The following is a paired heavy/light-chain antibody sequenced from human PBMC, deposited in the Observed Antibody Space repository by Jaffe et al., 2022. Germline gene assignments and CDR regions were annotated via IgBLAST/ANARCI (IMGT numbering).Heavy chain of an antibody. CDR1: GYSFTNYY. CDR2: INPSGGYT. Sequence: QVQLVQSGAEVKKPGASVKVFCKASGYSFTNYYIHWVRQAPGQGLEWMGKINPSGGYTSYSQNFQDRVTITTDVSTSTVYMELNSLRSEDTAVYYCARAKSPRGTSCVYWGQGTLVTVSS. CDR3: ARAKSPRGTSCVY. J-gene: IGHJ4*02. V-gene: IGHV1-46*03. D-gene: IGHD2-2*01.
Light chain of an antibody. Sequence: QSVLTQPPSVSAAPGQKVTISCSGSISNIGNNYVFWYQQLPGTAPKLLIYDNNLRPSGIPDRFSGSKSGTSATLGVTGLQTGDEADYYCGTWDSSLSLVVFGGGTKLTVL. CDR3: GTWDSSLSLVV. CDR2: DNN. CDR1: ISNIGNNY. J-gene: IGLJ2*01. V-gene: IGLV1-51*01.